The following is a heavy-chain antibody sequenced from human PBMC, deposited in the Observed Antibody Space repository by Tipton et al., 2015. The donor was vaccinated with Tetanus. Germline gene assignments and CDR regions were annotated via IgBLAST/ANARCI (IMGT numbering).Heavy chain of an antibody. J-gene: IGHJ4*02. CDR2: IYSGSTT. CDR3: ARDDGYEVASITANYFDY. CDR1: GFTVTSTY. V-gene: IGHV3-53*01. Sequence: SLRLSCAASGFTVTSTYMAWVRQTPGKGLEWVSSIYSGSTTYYRDSVRGRFTISRDSSKNSFHLQLNNLRDEDTAIYFCARDDGYEVASITANYFDYWGQGTLVTVSS. D-gene: IGHD5-12*01.